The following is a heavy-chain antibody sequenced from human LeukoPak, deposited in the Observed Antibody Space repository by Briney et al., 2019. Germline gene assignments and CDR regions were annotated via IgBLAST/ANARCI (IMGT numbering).Heavy chain of an antibody. Sequence: SETLSLTCTVSGGSISSYYWSWIRQPPGKGLEWIGYIYYSGSSNYNPSLKSRVTISVDTSKNQFSLKLSSVTAADAAVYYCARGVELRENWFDSWGQGTLVTASS. CDR1: GGSISSYY. V-gene: IGHV4-59*01. CDR2: IYYSGSS. J-gene: IGHJ5*01. CDR3: ARGVELRENWFDS. D-gene: IGHD1-26*01.